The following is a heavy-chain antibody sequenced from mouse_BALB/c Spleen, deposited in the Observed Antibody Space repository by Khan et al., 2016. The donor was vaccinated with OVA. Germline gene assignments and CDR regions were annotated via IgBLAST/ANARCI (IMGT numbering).Heavy chain of an antibody. Sequence: VQLKESGAELVKPGASVKLSCTASGFNIKDTYMHWVKQRPEQGLEWIGMINPLNGFTNYDSKFRATMTADTSSHTAFLHLSSLASEDTAVYYCASPNWFAYWGQGTLVTVSA. CDR3: ASPNWFAY. CDR2: INPLNGFT. V-gene: IGHV14-3*02. J-gene: IGHJ3*01. CDR1: GFNIKDTY.